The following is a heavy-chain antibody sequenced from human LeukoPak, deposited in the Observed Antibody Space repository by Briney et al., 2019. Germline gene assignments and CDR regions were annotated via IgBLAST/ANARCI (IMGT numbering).Heavy chain of an antibody. Sequence: QPGGSLRLSCAASGFTVSSNYMSWVRQAPGKGLEWVSVIYSGGSTYYADSVKGRFTISRDNSKNTLYLQMNSLRAEDTAVYYCARYGGNPRVNWFDPWGQGTLVTVSS. V-gene: IGHV3-66*01. J-gene: IGHJ5*02. CDR1: GFTVSSNY. CDR3: ARYGGNPRVNWFDP. CDR2: IYSGGST. D-gene: IGHD4-23*01.